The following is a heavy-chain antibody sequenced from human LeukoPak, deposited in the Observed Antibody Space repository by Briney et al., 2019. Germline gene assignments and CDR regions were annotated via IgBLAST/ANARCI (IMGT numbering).Heavy chain of an antibody. CDR2: IKSKTDGGTT. V-gene: IGHV3-15*07. Sequence: GGYLRLSCTASDFTFSSAWMNWVRQAPGKGLEWVDRIKSKTDGGTTDYAAPVKGRFTISRDDSKNTLYLQMNSLKTEDTAVYYCSTTYYYDSSEGYWGQGTLVTVSS. CDR1: DFTFSSAW. J-gene: IGHJ4*02. D-gene: IGHD3-22*01. CDR3: STTYYYDSSEGY.